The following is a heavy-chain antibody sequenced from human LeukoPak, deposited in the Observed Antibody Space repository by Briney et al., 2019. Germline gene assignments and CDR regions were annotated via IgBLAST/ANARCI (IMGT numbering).Heavy chain of an antibody. D-gene: IGHD4-17*01. J-gene: IGHJ4*02. CDR1: GFTFSSYS. V-gene: IGHV3-48*01. CDR2: ISSRSTTI. Sequence: PGGSLRLSCAASGFTFSSYSMNWVRQAPGKGLEWVSYISSRSTTIYYADSVKGRFTISRDNAKNSLYLQMNSLRVEDTGVYYCVRGSFYGDCPDYWGQGTLVTVSS. CDR3: VRGSFYGDCPDY.